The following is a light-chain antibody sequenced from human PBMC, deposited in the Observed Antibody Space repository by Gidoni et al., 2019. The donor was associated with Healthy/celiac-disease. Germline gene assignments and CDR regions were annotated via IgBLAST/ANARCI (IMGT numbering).Light chain of an antibody. V-gene: IGKV1-39*01. J-gene: IGKJ5*01. Sequence: DVQMTQSLSSLSASVGDRVTITCRASQSISNFLNWYNQRPGKAPKLLIYAASSLQSGVPSRFRGSGSGTDFTLTISSLQPEDFATYYCQQSYSTVITFGKGTRLEIK. CDR3: QQSYSTVIT. CDR1: QSISNF. CDR2: AAS.